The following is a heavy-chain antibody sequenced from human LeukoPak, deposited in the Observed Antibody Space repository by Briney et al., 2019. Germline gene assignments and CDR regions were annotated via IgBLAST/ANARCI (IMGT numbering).Heavy chain of an antibody. CDR2: IIPIFGTA. CDR1: GGTFSSYA. V-gene: IGHV1-69*05. CDR3: AGAVVTAKDAFDI. D-gene: IGHD2-21*02. Sequence: SVKVSCKASGGTFSSYAISWVRQAPGQGLEWMGRIIPIFGTANYAQKFQGRVTITTDESTSTAYMELSSLRAEDTAVYYCAGAVVTAKDAFDIWGQGTMVTVSS. J-gene: IGHJ3*02.